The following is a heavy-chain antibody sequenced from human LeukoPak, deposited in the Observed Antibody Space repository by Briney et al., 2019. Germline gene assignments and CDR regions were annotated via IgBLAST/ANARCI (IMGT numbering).Heavy chain of an antibody. V-gene: IGHV1-2*02. CDR1: GYTFSGHD. D-gene: IGHD6-19*01. CDR3: ATDLYQWLPSTRPRDYSYSMHV. CDR2: INPNSGAT. J-gene: IGHJ6*03. Sequence: GASVKVSCKASGYTFSGHDIHWVRQAPGQGLEYMGWINPNSGATNYAQQFQGRVTMTRDPSISTAYMELTRLRSDDTAVYYCATDLYQWLPSTRPRDYSYSMHVSGEATTVTVS.